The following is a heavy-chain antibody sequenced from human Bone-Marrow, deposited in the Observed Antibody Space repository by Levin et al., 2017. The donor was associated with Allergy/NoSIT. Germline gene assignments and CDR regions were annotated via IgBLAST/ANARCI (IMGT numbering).Heavy chain of an antibody. CDR3: ARATPLVRKYYFDY. CDR2: MNPNSGNT. V-gene: IGHV1-8*01. J-gene: IGHJ4*02. Sequence: PGGSLRLSCKASGYTFTTYDINWVRQATGQGLEWMAWMNPNSGNTGYAQKFQGRVTMTRNTSISTAYMELSSLRSEDTAVYYCARATPLVRKYYFDYWGQGTLVTVSS. CDR1: GYTFTTYD. D-gene: IGHD6-6*01.